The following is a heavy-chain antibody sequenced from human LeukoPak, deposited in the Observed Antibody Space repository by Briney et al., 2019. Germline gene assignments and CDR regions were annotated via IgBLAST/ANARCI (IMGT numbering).Heavy chain of an antibody. J-gene: IGHJ4*02. CDR1: GFTFSDYY. CDR2: ISSSGSTI. D-gene: IGHD3-22*01. V-gene: IGHV3-11*04. Sequence: GGSLRLSWAASGFTFSDYYMSWIRQAPGKGLEWVSYISSSGSTIYYADSVKGRFTISRDNAKNSLYLQMNSLRAEDTAVYYCARAWFYDSSGYEINYWGQGTLVTVSS. CDR3: ARAWFYDSSGYEINY.